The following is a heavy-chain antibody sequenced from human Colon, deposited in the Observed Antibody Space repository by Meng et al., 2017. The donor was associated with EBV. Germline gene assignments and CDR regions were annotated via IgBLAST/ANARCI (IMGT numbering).Heavy chain of an antibody. CDR3: ARGNAYNAPSFDY. CDR1: GASIRSNNW. CDR2: IYHGGNT. V-gene: IGHV4-4*02. D-gene: IGHD5-24*01. Sequence: VQLPGSGPGLVGPSGTLSLTCPGSGASIRSNNWWSWVRQPPGKGLEWIGEIYHGGNTNYNPSLKSRVTISVDRSNDQFSLSLSSVTAADTAVYYCARGNAYNAPSFDYWGQGTLVTVSS. J-gene: IGHJ4*02.